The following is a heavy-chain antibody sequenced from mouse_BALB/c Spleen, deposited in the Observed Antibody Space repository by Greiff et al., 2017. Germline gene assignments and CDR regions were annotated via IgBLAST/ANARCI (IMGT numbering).Heavy chain of an antibody. Sequence: EVKLVESGGGLVQPGGSLKLSCAASGFTFSSYGMSWVRQTPDKRLELVATINSNGGSTYYPDSVKGRFTISRDNAKNTLYLQMSSLKSEDTAMYYCARDGITSMDYWGQGTSVTVSS. D-gene: IGHD2-4*01. J-gene: IGHJ4*01. CDR1: GFTFSSYG. V-gene: IGHV5-6-3*01. CDR3: ARDGITSMDY. CDR2: INSNGGST.